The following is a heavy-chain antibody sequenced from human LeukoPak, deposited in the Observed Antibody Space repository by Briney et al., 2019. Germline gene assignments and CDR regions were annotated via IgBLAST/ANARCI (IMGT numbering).Heavy chain of an antibody. CDR3: ARPRGSPHRPSPYYFAY. J-gene: IGHJ4*02. CDR2: IYPGDSDT. D-gene: IGHD6-13*01. CDR1: RYSFTSYW. V-gene: IGHV5-51*01. Sequence: GSLQISCQGSRYSFTSYWIGWVRQLPGKGVEWMGIIYPGDSDTRYSPSFQGQVTISADKSISTAYLQWSSLKASDTARYYCARPRGSPHRPSPYYFAYWGQGTLVTVSS.